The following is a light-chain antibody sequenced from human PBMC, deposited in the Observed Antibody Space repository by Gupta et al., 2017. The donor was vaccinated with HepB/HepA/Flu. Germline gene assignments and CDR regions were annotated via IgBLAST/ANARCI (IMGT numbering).Light chain of an antibody. CDR2: DAS. V-gene: IGKV1-39*01. CDR1: ETISSS. Sequence: QSTRSLSASVGDRGTITCRACETISSSLHWYQQKPGKAAKLLLYDASSLQRGGPSRISGSGSGTDFTLTISSLQPEEVATYYCQQRYSTHPITFGQGTRLEIK. CDR3: QQRYSTHPIT. J-gene: IGKJ5*01.